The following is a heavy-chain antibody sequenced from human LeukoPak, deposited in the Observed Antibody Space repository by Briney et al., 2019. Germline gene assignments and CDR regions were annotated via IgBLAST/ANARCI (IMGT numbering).Heavy chain of an antibody. Sequence: KPSQTLSLTCTVSGVSITGGGYYWTWIRQHPEKGLEWIGYFSYGGNTYYNPSLKSRVTISVDTATNQFSLKVRSVTAADTAVYYCARGDYDSSGYLYYFDPWGQGTPVTVSS. V-gene: IGHV4-31*03. J-gene: IGHJ4*02. CDR3: ARGDYDSSGYLYYFDP. CDR1: GVSITGGGYY. D-gene: IGHD3-22*01. CDR2: FSYGGNT.